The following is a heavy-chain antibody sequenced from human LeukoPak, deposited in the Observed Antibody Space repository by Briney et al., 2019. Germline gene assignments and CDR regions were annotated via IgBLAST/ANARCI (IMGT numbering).Heavy chain of an antibody. V-gene: IGHV3-30*04. CDR2: ISYDGSNK. CDR3: AREGYSSSWYYYFDY. CDR1: GFTFSSYA. J-gene: IGHJ4*02. D-gene: IGHD6-13*01. Sequence: GGSLRLSCAASGFTFSSYAMHWARQAPGKGLEWVAVISYDGSNKYYADSVKGRFTISRDNSKNTLYLQMNSLRAEDTAVYYCAREGYSSSWYYYFDYWGQGTLVTVSS.